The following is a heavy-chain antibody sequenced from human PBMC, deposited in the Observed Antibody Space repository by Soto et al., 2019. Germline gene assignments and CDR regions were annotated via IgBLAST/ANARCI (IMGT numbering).Heavy chain of an antibody. D-gene: IGHD5-12*01. CDR2: IYGGGTR. Sequence: QTGGSLRLSCTVSELTVNSKYMSWVRQAPGKRLEWVSVIYGGGTRYYAESVKGRFIISSDNSKSTVYLQMNSLRAEDTGIYYCATSPADRGWSSYFNYWGQGTLVTVSS. CDR1: ELTVNSKY. V-gene: IGHV3-66*01. CDR3: ATSPADRGWSSYFNY. J-gene: IGHJ4*02.